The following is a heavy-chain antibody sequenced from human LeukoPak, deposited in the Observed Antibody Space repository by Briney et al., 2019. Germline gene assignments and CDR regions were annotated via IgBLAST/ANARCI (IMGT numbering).Heavy chain of an antibody. J-gene: IGHJ4*02. CDR3: ARAIYYYDSSGYYYYFDY. CDR2: IYPGDSDT. Sequence: GESLKISCKGSGYSFTSYWIGWVRQMPGKGLEWLGIIYPGDSDTRNSPSFQGQVTISADKSISTAYLQWSSLQASDTAIYYCARAIYYYDSSGYYYYFDYWGQGALVTASS. D-gene: IGHD3-22*01. V-gene: IGHV5-51*01. CDR1: GYSFTSYW.